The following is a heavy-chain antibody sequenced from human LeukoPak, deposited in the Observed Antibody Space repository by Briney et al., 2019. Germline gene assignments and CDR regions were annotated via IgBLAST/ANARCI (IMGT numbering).Heavy chain of an antibody. CDR2: IYYSGST. V-gene: IGHV4-61*01. D-gene: IGHD3-22*01. CDR3: ARRGPPYYYDSSGYYYDAFDI. CDR1: GGSVSSGSYY. Sequence: KPSETLSLTCTVSGGSVSSGSYYWSWIRQPPGRGLEWIGYIYYSGSTNYNPSLKSRVTISVDTSKNQSSLKLSSVTAADTAVYYCARRGPPYYYDSSGYYYDAFDIWGQGTMVTVSS. J-gene: IGHJ3*02.